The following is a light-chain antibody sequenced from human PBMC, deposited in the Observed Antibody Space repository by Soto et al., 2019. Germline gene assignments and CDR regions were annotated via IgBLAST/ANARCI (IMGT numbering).Light chain of an antibody. CDR1: LGIGDD. CDR2: GAS. J-gene: IGKJ4*01. Sequence: DIQMTQSPSSLSASVGDRVTITCRAGLGIGDDLAWYQQKPGKAPKRLIYGASSLQSGVPSRFSGSGYGTEFTLTISSLQPEDFATYFCLQHNSYPLTFGGGTKVDI. CDR3: LQHNSYPLT. V-gene: IGKV1-17*01.